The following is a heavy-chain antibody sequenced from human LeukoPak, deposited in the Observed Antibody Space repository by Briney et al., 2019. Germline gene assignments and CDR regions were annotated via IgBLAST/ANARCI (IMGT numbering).Heavy chain of an antibody. CDR3: ARVAVAGGHDY. CDR2: ISSSGSTI. Sequence: GGSLRLSCAASGFTFSSYSMMWVRQAPGKGLEWVSYISSSGSTIYYADSVKGRFTISRDNAKNSLYLQMNSLRAEDTAVYYCARVAVAGGHDYWGQGTLVTVSS. D-gene: IGHD6-19*01. V-gene: IGHV3-48*04. CDR1: GFTFSSYS. J-gene: IGHJ4*02.